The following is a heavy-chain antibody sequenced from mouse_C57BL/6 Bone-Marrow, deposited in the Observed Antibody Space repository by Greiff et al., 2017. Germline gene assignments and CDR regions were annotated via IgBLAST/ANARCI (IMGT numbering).Heavy chain of an antibody. V-gene: IGHV1-64*01. J-gene: IGHJ3*01. D-gene: IGHD2-12*01. CDR1: GYTFTSYW. Sequence: QVQLQQPGAELVKPGASVKLSCKASGYTFTSYWMHWVKQRPGQGLEWIGMIHPNSGSTNYNEKFKSKATLTVDKSSSTAYMQLSRLTSEDSAVYYCAADDVGFAYWGQGTLVTVSA. CDR3: AADDVGFAY. CDR2: IHPNSGST.